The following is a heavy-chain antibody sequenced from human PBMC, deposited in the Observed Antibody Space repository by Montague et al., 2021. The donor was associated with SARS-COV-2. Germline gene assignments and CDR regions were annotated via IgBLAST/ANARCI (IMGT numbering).Heavy chain of an antibody. V-gene: IGHV6-1*01. CDR1: GDSVSRNSVA. Sequence: CAISGDSVSRNSVAWSWNRQSPSRGLEWLGRTYYRSKWYSDYAPSVRGRLTVNPDASKNEFSLELNYVTPEDTAVYYCVRYSGWFYFDFWGQGTLVTVSS. J-gene: IGHJ4*02. CDR2: TYYRSKWYS. D-gene: IGHD6-19*01. CDR3: VRYSGWFYFDF.